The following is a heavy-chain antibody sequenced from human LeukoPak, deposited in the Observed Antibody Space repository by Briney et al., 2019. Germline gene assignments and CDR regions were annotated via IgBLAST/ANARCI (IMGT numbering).Heavy chain of an antibody. V-gene: IGHV3-66*01. D-gene: IGHD1-14*01. CDR3: ARERPDSGNLDS. Sequence: GGSLRLSCAAFGFIVRSNHINWVRQAPGKGLEWVSITYSGDTTYYADSVKGRFIISRDDSKNTLSLQMNDLRVEDTAVYYCARERPDSGNLDSWSRGALVTVSS. CDR1: GFIVRSNH. J-gene: IGHJ4*02. CDR2: TYSGDTT.